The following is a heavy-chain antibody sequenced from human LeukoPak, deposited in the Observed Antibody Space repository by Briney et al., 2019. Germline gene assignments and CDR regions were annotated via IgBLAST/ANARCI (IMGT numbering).Heavy chain of an antibody. V-gene: IGHV4-59*01. CDR2: IYYSGST. CDR1: GGSISSYY. D-gene: IGHD5-12*01. CDR3: ARGESGYDPIDY. Sequence: SETLSLTCTVSGGSISSYYWSWIRQPPGKGLEWIGYIYYSGSTNYNPSLKSRVTISVDTSKNQFSLKLSSVIAADTAVYYCARGESGYDPIDYWGQGTLVTVSS. J-gene: IGHJ4*02.